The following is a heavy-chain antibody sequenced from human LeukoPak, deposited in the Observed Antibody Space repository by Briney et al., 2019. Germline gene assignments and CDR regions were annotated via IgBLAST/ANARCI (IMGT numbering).Heavy chain of an antibody. D-gene: IGHD6-13*01. J-gene: IGHJ4*02. CDR3: ARSTGDSSSWVREFFDY. CDR1: GFTFTTYG. Sequence: GGSLRLSCSASGFTFTTYGMNWVRQAPGKGLEWVSAISGSGGSTYYADSVKGRFTISRDNSKNTLYLPMNSLRAEDTAVYYCARSTGDSSSWVREFFDYWGQGTLVTVSS. V-gene: IGHV3-23*01. CDR2: ISGSGGST.